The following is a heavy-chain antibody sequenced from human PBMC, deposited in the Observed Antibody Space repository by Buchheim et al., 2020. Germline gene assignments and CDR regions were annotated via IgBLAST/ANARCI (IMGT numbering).Heavy chain of an antibody. Sequence: EVQLVESGGGLVKPGGSLRLSCAASGFPFTNAWMNWVRQAPGKGLEWVGRIKSKTDGGTTDYAVPVRGRFTISRDDSKDTLYLQTNSLNTEDTAVYYCTTGLTVTAKYRALDYWGQGTL. CDR2: IKSKTDGGTT. D-gene: IGHD2-21*02. V-gene: IGHV3-15*07. J-gene: IGHJ4*02. CDR3: TTGLTVTAKYRALDY. CDR1: GFPFTNAW.